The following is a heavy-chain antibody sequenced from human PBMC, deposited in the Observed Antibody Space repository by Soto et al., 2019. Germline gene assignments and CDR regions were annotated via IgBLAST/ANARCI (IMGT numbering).Heavy chain of an antibody. CDR3: ARDESVMYYYDSSGYYFDY. J-gene: IGHJ4*02. V-gene: IGHV1-18*04. Sequence: ASVKVSCKASGYTFTSYGISWVRQAPGQRLEWMGWISAYNGNTNYAQKLQGRVTMTTDTSTSTAYMELRSLRSDDTAVYYCARDESVMYYYDSSGYYFDYWGQGTLVTVS. CDR2: ISAYNGNT. CDR1: GYTFTSYG. D-gene: IGHD3-22*01.